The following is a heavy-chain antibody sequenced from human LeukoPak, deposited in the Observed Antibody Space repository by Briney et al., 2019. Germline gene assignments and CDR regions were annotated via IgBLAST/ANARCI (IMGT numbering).Heavy chain of an antibody. V-gene: IGHV3-30*03. D-gene: IGHD3-22*01. CDR2: ISYDGSNK. J-gene: IGHJ4*02. CDR3: ARGGYYDSSGYLDY. Sequence: GGSLRLSCAASGFTFSSYGMHWVRQAPGKGLEWVAVISYDGSNKYYADSVKGRFTISRDNSKNTLYLQMNSLRAEDTAVYYCARGGYYDSSGYLDYWGQGTLVTVSS. CDR1: GFTFSSYG.